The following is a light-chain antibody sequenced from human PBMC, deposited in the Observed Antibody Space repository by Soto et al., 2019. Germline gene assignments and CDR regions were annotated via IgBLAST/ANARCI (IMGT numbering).Light chain of an antibody. J-gene: IGLJ1*01. Sequence: QSALTQPPSASGSPGQSVTISCSGTSSDVGGYNYVPWHQQHPGKAPKLMIYEVSKRPSGVPDRFSGSKSGNTASLIVSGLQAEDEADYYCSSYAGSNNFVFGTGTKLTVL. CDR1: SSDVGGYNY. CDR3: SSYAGSNNFV. V-gene: IGLV2-8*01. CDR2: EVS.